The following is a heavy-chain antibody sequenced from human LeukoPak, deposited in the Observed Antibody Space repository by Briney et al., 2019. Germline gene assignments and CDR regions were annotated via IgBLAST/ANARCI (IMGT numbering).Heavy chain of an antibody. CDR3: ARMWRGSHDAFDI. J-gene: IGHJ3*02. V-gene: IGHV3-64*01. CDR1: GFTFSSYA. CDR2: ISSNGGST. Sequence: GGSLRLSCAASGFTFSSYAMHWVRQAPGKGLEYVSAISSNGGSTYYANSVKGRFTISRDNSKNTLYLQMGSLRAEDMAVYYCARMWRGSHDAFDIWGQGTMVTVSS. D-gene: IGHD2-21*01.